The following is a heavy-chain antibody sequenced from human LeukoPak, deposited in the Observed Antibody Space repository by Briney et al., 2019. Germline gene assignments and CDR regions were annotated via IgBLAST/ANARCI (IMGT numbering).Heavy chain of an antibody. V-gene: IGHV3-7*01. J-gene: IGHJ6*03. CDR1: GFTFSNYW. CDR2: IKQDGSEK. D-gene: IGHD3-3*01. CDR3: ARDNGVVHGVYYMDV. Sequence: GGSLRLSCAASGFTFSNYWMTWVRQAPGKGREWVADIKQDGSEKLYVNSVRGRFTISRDNAKMSLFLQINSLRAEDTAVYYCARDNGVVHGVYYMDVWGKGTTVTVS.